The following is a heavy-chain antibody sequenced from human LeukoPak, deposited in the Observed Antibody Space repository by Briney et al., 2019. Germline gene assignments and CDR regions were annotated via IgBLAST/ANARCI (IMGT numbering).Heavy chain of an antibody. CDR2: IRYDGSNK. Sequence: GGSLRLSCAASGFTFSSYGMHWVRQAPGKGLEWVAFIRYDGSNKYYADSVKGRFTISRDNSTNTLYLQMNSLRAEDTAVYYCAKGGLQFKGGLDYWGQGTLVTVSS. CDR1: GFTFSSYG. D-gene: IGHD4-11*01. J-gene: IGHJ4*02. V-gene: IGHV3-30*02. CDR3: AKGGLQFKGGLDY.